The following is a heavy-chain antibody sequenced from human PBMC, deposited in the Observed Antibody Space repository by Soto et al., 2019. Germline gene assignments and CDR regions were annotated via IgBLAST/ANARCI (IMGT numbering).Heavy chain of an antibody. CDR3: AADIAMDDCGLIAYGIDL. Sequence: GGSLRLSCAASGFMFEDYAMHWVRQAPGKGLEWVSGISWNSGSIAYADSVKGRFIISRDNAKNSLYLQMNSLRTEDTALYYCAADIAMDDCGLIAYGIDLWGQGTTVTVS. CDR1: GFMFEDYA. J-gene: IGHJ6*02. CDR2: ISWNSGSI. V-gene: IGHV3-9*01. D-gene: IGHD5-18*01.